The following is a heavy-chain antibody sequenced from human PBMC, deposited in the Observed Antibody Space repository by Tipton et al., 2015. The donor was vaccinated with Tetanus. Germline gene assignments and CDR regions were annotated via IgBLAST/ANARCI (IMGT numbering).Heavy chain of an antibody. D-gene: IGHD3-16*01. CDR3: AGDYDYVWGSYFDAFDI. Sequence: CAASGFTFSSYGMHWVRQAPGKGLEWVADIWYDGSNKYYADSVKGRFTISRDNSKNTLYLQMNSLRAEDTAVYYCAGDYDYVWGSYFDAFDIWGQGTMVTVSS. V-gene: IGHV3-33*01. CDR2: IWYDGSNK. J-gene: IGHJ3*02. CDR1: GFTFSSYG.